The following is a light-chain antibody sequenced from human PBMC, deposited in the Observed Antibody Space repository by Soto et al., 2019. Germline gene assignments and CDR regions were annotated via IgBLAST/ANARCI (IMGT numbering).Light chain of an antibody. CDR2: GAS. CDR1: QSVNSK. CDR3: QQYNDWPPYT. V-gene: IGKV3-15*01. J-gene: IGKJ5*01. Sequence: EIVMTQSPATLSVSPGERATLSCRASQSVNSKLAWYQQKPGRAPRLLIYGASTRATGIPARFSGSGSGTEFTLTIRGLQSEDFAVYYCQQYNDWPPYTFGQGTRLEIK.